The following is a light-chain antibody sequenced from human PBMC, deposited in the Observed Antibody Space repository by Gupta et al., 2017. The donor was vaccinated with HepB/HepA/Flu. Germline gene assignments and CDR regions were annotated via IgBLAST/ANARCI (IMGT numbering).Light chain of an antibody. J-gene: IGKJ2*04. CDR3: QQYNDWPRS. V-gene: IGKV3-15*01. Sequence: IVMTQSPVTLSVSPGERATLSCRASQSVSSNLAWYQQKPGQAPRLLIYGASTRATGIPARVSGSGSGTEFTLTISSLQSEDFAVYYCQQYNDWPRSFGQGTNLEIK. CDR2: GAS. CDR1: QSVSSN.